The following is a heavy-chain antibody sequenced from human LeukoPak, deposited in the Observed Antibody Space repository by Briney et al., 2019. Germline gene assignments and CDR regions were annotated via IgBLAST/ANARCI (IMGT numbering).Heavy chain of an antibody. J-gene: IGHJ4*02. CDR3: ARWLWFGDVGQKGPFYFDY. CDR2: IFYSGNS. V-gene: IGHV4-39*01. D-gene: IGHD3-10*01. CDR1: GGSINSSSVY. Sequence: PSETLSLTCTVSGGSINSSSVYWAWIRQPPGKGPEWIGTIFYSGNSYYNPSLKSRLTMSVDTSKNQFSLTLSSVTAADTAVYYCARWLWFGDVGQKGPFYFDYWGLGALVTVSS.